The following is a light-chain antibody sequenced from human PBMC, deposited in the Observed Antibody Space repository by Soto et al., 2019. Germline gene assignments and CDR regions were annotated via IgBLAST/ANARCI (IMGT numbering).Light chain of an antibody. CDR2: GAS. CDR3: QQYNRWPLT. CDR1: QSVSSN. V-gene: IGKV3-15*01. J-gene: IGKJ4*01. Sequence: EIVMTQSPATLSVSPGERATLSCWASQSVSSNLAWYQQKPGQAPRLLIYGASTRATGIPVRISGSGSGTEFTLTISSLQSEDFAVYYCQQYNRWPLTFGGGTKVEI.